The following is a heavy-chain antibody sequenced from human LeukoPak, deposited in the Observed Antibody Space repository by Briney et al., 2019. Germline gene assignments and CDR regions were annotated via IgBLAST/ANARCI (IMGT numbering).Heavy chain of an antibody. Sequence: TGGSLRLSCAASGFTFSSYEMNWVRQAPGKGLEWVSYISSSGSTIYYADSVKGRFTISRDNSKNTLYLQMNSLRAEDTAVYYCAKNYGDYPFDYWGQGTLVTVSS. J-gene: IGHJ4*02. CDR3: AKNYGDYPFDY. V-gene: IGHV3-48*03. CDR2: ISSSGSTI. CDR1: GFTFSSYE. D-gene: IGHD4-17*01.